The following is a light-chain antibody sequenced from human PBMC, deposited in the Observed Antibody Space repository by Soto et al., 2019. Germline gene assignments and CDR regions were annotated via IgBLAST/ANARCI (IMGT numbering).Light chain of an antibody. V-gene: IGKV3-15*01. CDR1: QSVDIN. Sequence: EIALTQSPATLSVSPGERVTLSCRASQSVDINLAWYQQKPGQAPRLVIYGASTRATDMPGTFSGSGSGTEFTLTISSLQSEDFGVYYCQQYKNWPRTFGQGTKVEIK. CDR2: GAS. CDR3: QQYKNWPRT. J-gene: IGKJ1*01.